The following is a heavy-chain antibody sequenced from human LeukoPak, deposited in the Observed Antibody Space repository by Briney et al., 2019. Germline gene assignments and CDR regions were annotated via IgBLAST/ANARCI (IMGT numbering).Heavy chain of an antibody. D-gene: IGHD3-22*01. V-gene: IGHV3-48*01. CDR3: ARVFFWGYYDSSGYYADY. J-gene: IGHJ4*02. CDR1: GFTFSSYS. CDR2: ITTSGGAK. Sequence: GGSLRLSCAASGFTFSSYSMNWVRQAPGKGLEWISYITTSGGAKNYADSVKGRFTISRDNAENSLYLQMSSLRAEDTAVYYCARVFFWGYYDSSGYYADYWGQGTLVTVSS.